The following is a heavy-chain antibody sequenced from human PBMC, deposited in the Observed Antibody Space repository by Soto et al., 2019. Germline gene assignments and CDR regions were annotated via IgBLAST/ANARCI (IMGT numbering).Heavy chain of an antibody. CDR3: AKDHRMITFGDPYFGMDF. CDR1: GFTFSNYG. V-gene: IGHV3-30*18. D-gene: IGHD3-16*01. J-gene: IGHJ6*02. Sequence: GGSLRLSCAASGFTFSNYGMHWVRQAPGKGLEWVAIMSYDTSNAYYAASVKGRFTISRDNSKNTLYLQMNSLRAEDTALYYCAKDHRMITFGDPYFGMDFWGQGTPVTVSS. CDR2: MSYDTSNA.